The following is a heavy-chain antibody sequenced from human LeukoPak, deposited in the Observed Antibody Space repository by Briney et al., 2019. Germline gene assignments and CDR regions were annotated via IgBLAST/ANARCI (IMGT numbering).Heavy chain of an antibody. CDR2: ISYDGSNK. D-gene: IGHD6-19*01. V-gene: IGHV3-30-3*01. CDR1: GFTFSSYA. J-gene: IGHJ3*02. CDR3: ARDGRAVAGNGGVDAFDI. Sequence: SGGPVRLSCAASGFTFSSYAIHWVRQAPGKGLEWVAVISYDGSNKYYADSAKGRFTISRDNSKNTLYLQMNSLRAEDTAVYYCARDGRAVAGNGGVDAFDIWGQGTTVTLSS.